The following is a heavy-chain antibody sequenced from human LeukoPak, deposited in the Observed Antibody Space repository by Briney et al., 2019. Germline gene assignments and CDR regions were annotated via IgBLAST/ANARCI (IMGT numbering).Heavy chain of an antibody. CDR3: AGGSVVTTFDY. J-gene: IGHJ4*02. CDR1: AFAFRKYV. CDR2: ISTVGSTI. D-gene: IGHD2-21*02. Sequence: PGGSLRLSCTTSAFAFRKYVMHWGRAAPGKGREWVSYISTVGSTIYSSSSVKGRFTISRDNAKKSQSLQMSSLSAADTAVYYCAGGSVVTTFDYWGQGTLVTVSS. V-gene: IGHV3-48*03.